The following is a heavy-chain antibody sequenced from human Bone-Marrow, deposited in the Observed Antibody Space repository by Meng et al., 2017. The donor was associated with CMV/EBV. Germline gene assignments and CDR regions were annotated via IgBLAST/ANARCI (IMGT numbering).Heavy chain of an antibody. Sequence: ASVKVSCKASGYTFTSYYMRWVRQAPGQGLEWMGIINPSGGSTSYAQKFQGRVTMTRDTSTSTVYMELSSLRSEDTAVYYCASGQFEQLAGEHYYYYYGMDVWGQGTTVTVSS. CDR1: GYTFTSYY. CDR2: INPSGGST. CDR3: ASGQFEQLAGEHYYYYYGMDV. J-gene: IGHJ6*02. V-gene: IGHV1-46*01. D-gene: IGHD6-6*01.